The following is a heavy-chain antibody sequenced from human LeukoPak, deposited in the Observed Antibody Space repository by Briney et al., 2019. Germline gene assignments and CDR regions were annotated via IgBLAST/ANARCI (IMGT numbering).Heavy chain of an antibody. CDR3: ARVRCSSTSCYERGFDY. D-gene: IGHD2-2*01. CDR2: IIPIFGTA. Sequence: ASVKVSCKASGGTFSSYAISWVRQAPGQGLEWKGGIIPIFGTANYAQKFQGRVTITADESTSTAYMELSSLRSEDTAVYYCARVRCSSTSCYERGFDYWGQGTLVTVSS. J-gene: IGHJ4*02. CDR1: GGTFSSYA. V-gene: IGHV1-69*13.